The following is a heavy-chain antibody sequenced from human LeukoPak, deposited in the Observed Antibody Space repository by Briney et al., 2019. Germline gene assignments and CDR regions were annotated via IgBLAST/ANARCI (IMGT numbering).Heavy chain of an antibody. CDR3: AKDSRVLLWIGEFDY. CDR1: GFTFDDYA. CDR2: ISWDGGST. V-gene: IGHV3-43D*03. J-gene: IGHJ4*02. D-gene: IGHD3-10*01. Sequence: GGSLRLSCAASGFTFDDYAMHWVRQAPGKGLEWVSLISWDGGSTYYADSVKGRFTISRDNSKNSLYLQMNSLRAEDTALYYCAKDSRVLLWIGEFDYWGQGTLVTVSS.